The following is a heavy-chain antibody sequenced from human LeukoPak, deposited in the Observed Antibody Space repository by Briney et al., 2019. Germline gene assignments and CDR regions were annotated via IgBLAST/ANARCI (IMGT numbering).Heavy chain of an antibody. D-gene: IGHD1-1*01. Sequence: ASVKVSCKASGYTFTGYYMHWVRQAPGQGLEWMGWINPNSGGTNYAQKFQGRVTMTRDTSISTAYMELSRLRSDDTAVYYCAGDYGWNDGGDYWGQGTLVTVSS. J-gene: IGHJ4*02. CDR2: INPNSGGT. V-gene: IGHV1-2*02. CDR3: AGDYGWNDGGDY. CDR1: GYTFTGYY.